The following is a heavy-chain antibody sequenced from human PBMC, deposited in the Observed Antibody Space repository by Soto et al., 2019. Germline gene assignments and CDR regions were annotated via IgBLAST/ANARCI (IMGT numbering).Heavy chain of an antibody. CDR1: GFSLTSPGMC. CDR3: ARSIRGPRRFNGMDV. V-gene: IGHV2-70*13. D-gene: IGHD1-20*01. Sequence: SGPTLVNPTETLTVTCTFSGFSLTSPGMCVSWIRQSPGKALEWLALIERDDDDKYYSTSLKTRLTISKDTRKNQVVLTMANMDPADTATYYCARSIRGPRRFNGMDVSAQATTVPVSS. CDR2: IERDDDDK. J-gene: IGHJ6*02.